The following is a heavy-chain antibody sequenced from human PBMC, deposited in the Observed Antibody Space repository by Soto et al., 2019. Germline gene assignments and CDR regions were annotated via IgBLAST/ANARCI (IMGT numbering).Heavy chain of an antibody. CDR1: GGTFSSYT. CDR2: IIPILGIA. J-gene: IGHJ4*02. CDR3: ARIREELCFDY. D-gene: IGHD3-16*01. Sequence: SVKVSCKASGGTFSSYTISWVRQAPGQGLEWMGRIIPILGIANYAQKFQGRVTITADKSTSTAYMELSSLRSEDTAVYYCARIREELCFDYWGQGTLVTAPQ. V-gene: IGHV1-69*02.